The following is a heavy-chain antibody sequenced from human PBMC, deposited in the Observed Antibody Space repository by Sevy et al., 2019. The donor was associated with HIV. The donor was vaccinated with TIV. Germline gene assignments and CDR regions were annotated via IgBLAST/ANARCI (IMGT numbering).Heavy chain of an antibody. J-gene: IGHJ4*02. Sequence: GESPKISCAASGFTVSSNYMSWVRQAPGKGLEWVSVIYSGGSTYYADSVKGRFTISRDNSKNTLYRQMNSLRAEDTAVYYGARALSGSGSSFDYWGQGTLVTVSS. D-gene: IGHD3-10*01. V-gene: IGHV3-53*01. CDR1: GFTVSSNY. CDR3: ARALSGSGSSFDY. CDR2: IYSGGST.